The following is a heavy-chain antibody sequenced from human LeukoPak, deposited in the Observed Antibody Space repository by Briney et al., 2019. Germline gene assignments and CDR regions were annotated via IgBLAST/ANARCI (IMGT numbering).Heavy chain of an antibody. V-gene: IGHV4-34*01. CDR2: INHSGST. D-gene: IGHD1-1*01. Sequence: SETLSLTCAVYGGSFSGYYWSWIRQPPGKGLEWIGEINHSGSTNYNPSLKSRVTISVDTSKNQFSLKLSSVTAADTAVYYCARLEGLRNAFDIWGQGTMVTVSS. CDR1: GGSFSGYY. J-gene: IGHJ3*02. CDR3: ARLEGLRNAFDI.